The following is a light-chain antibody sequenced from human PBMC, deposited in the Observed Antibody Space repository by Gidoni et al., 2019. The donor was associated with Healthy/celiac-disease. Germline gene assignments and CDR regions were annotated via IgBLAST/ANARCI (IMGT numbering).Light chain of an antibody. V-gene: IGKV1-9*01. CDR1: QGISSY. Sequence: DIQLTQSPSFLSASVGDRVTITCRASQGISSYLAWYQQKPGTAPKLLIYAASTLQSGVPSRFSGSGSGTEFTLTISSLQPEDFATYDCQQLNSYPPTCGQGTKLEIK. J-gene: IGKJ2*01. CDR2: AAS. CDR3: QQLNSYPPT.